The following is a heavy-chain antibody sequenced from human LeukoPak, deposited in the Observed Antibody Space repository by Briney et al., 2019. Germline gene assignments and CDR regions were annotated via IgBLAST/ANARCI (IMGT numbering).Heavy chain of an antibody. D-gene: IGHD1-26*01. CDR2: IGGSAFIT. J-gene: IGHJ4*02. CDR3: AKDSGSSSLGGYFDY. V-gene: IGHV3-23*01. CDR1: EFTFNIYA. Sequence: PGGTLRLSCAASEFTFNIYAMSWVRQAPGKGLKWGSAIGGSAFITSHAAPGKGRFTISRDNSKNTQYLQMNRLRAEDTAVYYCAKDSGSSSLGGYFDYWGQGTLVTVSS.